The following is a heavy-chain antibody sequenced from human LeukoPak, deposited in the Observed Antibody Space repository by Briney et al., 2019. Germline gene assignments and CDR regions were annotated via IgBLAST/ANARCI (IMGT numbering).Heavy chain of an antibody. J-gene: IGHJ3*02. CDR2: IYSGGST. CDR1: GFTVSSNY. D-gene: IGHD3-16*02. Sequence: GRSLRLSCAASGFTVSSNYMSWVRQAPGKGLEWVSVIYSGGSTYYADSVKGRFTISRDNSKNTLYLQMNSLRAEDTAVYYCARDLVSPRGSYPSHDAFDIWGQGTMVTVSS. V-gene: IGHV3-66*01. CDR3: ARDLVSPRGSYPSHDAFDI.